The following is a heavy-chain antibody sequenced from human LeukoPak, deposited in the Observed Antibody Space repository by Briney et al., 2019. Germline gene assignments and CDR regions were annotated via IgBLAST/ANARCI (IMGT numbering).Heavy chain of an antibody. CDR2: IYSDGST. CDR3: ARERGRGRDSPWFDY. J-gene: IGHJ4*02. Sequence: GGSLRLSCAASVFIVCGDLMSWVRQAPWKGLEWISVIYSDGSTYYADSVKGRFTISRDNSKNTLDLQMTGLRAEDTAVYYCARERGRGRDSPWFDYWGQGTLVTVSS. CDR1: VFIVCGDL. V-gene: IGHV3-53*01. D-gene: IGHD1-26*01.